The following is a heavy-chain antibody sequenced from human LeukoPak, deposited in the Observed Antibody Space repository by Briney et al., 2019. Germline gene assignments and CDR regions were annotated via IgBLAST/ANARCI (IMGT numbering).Heavy chain of an antibody. Sequence: SETLSLTCTVSGVSISSSNSYWGWIRQPPGKGLEWIGSIYYSGNTYYNASLKSRVTISVDTSKTQFSLKLSSVTAADTAVYYCARSYRWFGELSAWFDPWGQGTLVTVSS. J-gene: IGHJ5*02. CDR3: ARSYRWFGELSAWFDP. CDR1: GVSISSSNSY. V-gene: IGHV4-39*07. CDR2: IYYSGNT. D-gene: IGHD3-10*01.